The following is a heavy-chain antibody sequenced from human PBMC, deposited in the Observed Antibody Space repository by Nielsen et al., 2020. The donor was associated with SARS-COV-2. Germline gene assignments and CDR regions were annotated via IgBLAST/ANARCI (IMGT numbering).Heavy chain of an antibody. CDR3: AGYIVATTSPIF. V-gene: IGHV3-21*01. D-gene: IGHD5-12*01. CDR1: GFTFSSYS. Sequence: GESLKISCAASGFTFSSYSMNWVRQAPGKGLEWVSSISSSSYIYYADSVKGRFTISRDNAKNSLYLQMNSLRAEDTAVYYCAGYIVATTSPIFWGQGTLVTVSS. CDR2: ISSSSYI. J-gene: IGHJ4*02.